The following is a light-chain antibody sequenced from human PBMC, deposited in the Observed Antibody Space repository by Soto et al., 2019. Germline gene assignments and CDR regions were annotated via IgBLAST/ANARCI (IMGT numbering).Light chain of an antibody. Sequence: QSVLTQPPSASGTPGQRVTISCYGSSSNIGTSYVYWYQQLPGTAPKLLIYRNDQRPSGVPDRFSGSKSGTSASLAISGLRSEDEADYYCSAWDDSLRGRVFGGGTKLTVL. CDR1: SSNIGTSY. V-gene: IGLV1-47*01. CDR3: SAWDDSLRGRV. CDR2: RND. J-gene: IGLJ2*01.